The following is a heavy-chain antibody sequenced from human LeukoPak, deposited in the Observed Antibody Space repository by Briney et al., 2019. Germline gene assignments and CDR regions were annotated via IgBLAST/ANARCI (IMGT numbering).Heavy chain of an antibody. V-gene: IGHV3-9*01. Sequence: GGSLRLSCAASGFTFDDYAMPWVRQAPGKGLEWVSGISWNSGSIGYADSVKGRFTISRDNAKNSLYLQMNSLRAEDTALYYCAKAESYSSSSFDYWGQGTLVTVSS. CDR1: GFTFDDYA. D-gene: IGHD6-6*01. J-gene: IGHJ4*02. CDR3: AKAESYSSSSFDY. CDR2: ISWNSGSI.